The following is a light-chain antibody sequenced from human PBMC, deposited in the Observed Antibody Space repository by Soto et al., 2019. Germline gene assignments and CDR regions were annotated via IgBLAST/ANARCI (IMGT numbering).Light chain of an antibody. J-gene: IGLJ1*01. Sequence: QSALTQPPSASGSPGQSVTISCTGTSSDVGTYIYVSWYQQHPGKAPKLIIYEVSKRPSGVPDRFSGSKSGNTASLTISGLQAEDEAEYYCSSYTNINTRACVFGTGTKVTVL. CDR1: SSDVGTYIY. CDR3: SSYTNINTRACV. CDR2: EVS. V-gene: IGLV2-8*01.